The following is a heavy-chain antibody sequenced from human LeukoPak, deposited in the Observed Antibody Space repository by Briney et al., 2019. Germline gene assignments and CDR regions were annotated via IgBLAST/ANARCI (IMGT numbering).Heavy chain of an antibody. CDR2: INQDGSQK. Sequence: PGGALRLSCAASGFTFSTYWMSWVRQAPGKGVEWVANINQDGSQKRYVDSVQGRFTISRDNTKNSLFLQMNSLRAEDTAVYYCARNNPDYGELAGFDYWGQGTLVTVSS. J-gene: IGHJ4*02. CDR1: GFTFSTYW. D-gene: IGHD4-17*01. CDR3: ARNNPDYGELAGFDY. V-gene: IGHV3-7*01.